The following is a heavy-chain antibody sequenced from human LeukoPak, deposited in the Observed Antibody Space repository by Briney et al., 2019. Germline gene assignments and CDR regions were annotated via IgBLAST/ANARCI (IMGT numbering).Heavy chain of an antibody. Sequence: ASVKVSCKASGYTFTSYYMHWVRQAPGQGLEWMGLINPTGGSTGYAQKFQGRVTMTRDMSTSTDYMELSSLRSEDTAIYYCARDGDYVWGSYRMDNWFDPWGQGTLVTVSS. CDR3: ARDGDYVWGSYRMDNWFDP. CDR2: INPTGGST. CDR1: GYTFTSYY. V-gene: IGHV1-46*01. J-gene: IGHJ5*02. D-gene: IGHD3-16*02.